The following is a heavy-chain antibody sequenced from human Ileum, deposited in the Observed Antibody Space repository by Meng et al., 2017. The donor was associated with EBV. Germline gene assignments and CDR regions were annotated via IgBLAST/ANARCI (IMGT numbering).Heavy chain of an antibody. J-gene: IGHJ4*02. CDR1: GDSVSGSDW. CDR2: VYHDGAT. CDR3: ARSSPIVRGLDY. V-gene: IGHV4-4*02. Sequence: VPPQGAGPGLGKPSGTLSLTCAVSGDSVSGSDWWSWVRQPPGKGLEWIGEVYHDGATNYHPSLKSRVTISLDKSKNEVNLHLNSLTAADTAVYFCARSSPIVRGLDYWGQGTLVTVSS. D-gene: IGHD3-10*01.